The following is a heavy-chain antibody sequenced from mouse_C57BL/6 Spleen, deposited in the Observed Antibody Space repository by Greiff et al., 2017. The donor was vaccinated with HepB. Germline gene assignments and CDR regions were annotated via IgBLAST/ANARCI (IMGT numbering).Heavy chain of an antibody. CDR2: ISGGGGNT. V-gene: IGHV5-9*01. J-gene: IGHJ4*01. CDR1: GFTFSSYT. D-gene: IGHD3-1*01. CDR3: ARKWATDYAMDY. Sequence: EVKLQESGGGLVKPGGSLKLSCAASGFTFSSYTMSWVRQTPEKRLEWVATISGGGGNTYYPDSVKGRFTISRDNAKNTLYLQMSSLRSEDTALYYCARKWATDYAMDYWGQGTSVTVSS.